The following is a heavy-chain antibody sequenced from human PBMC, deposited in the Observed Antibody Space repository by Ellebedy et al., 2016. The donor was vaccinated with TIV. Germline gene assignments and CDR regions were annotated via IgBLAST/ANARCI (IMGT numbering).Heavy chain of an antibody. CDR3: ARPLYDSAGFPN. CDR2: ITSGGDTI. Sequence: GESLKISCAASGFTFSNFDMNWVRQAPGRGLEWISYITSGGDTIYYADSVKGRFTISRDNVRNSLYLQVNSLRAEDTAIYYCARPLYDSAGFPNWGQGTMVTVSS. V-gene: IGHV3-48*03. D-gene: IGHD3-22*01. J-gene: IGHJ3*01. CDR1: GFTFSNFD.